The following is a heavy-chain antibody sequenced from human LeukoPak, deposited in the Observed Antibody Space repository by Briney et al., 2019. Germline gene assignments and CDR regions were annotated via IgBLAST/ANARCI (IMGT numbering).Heavy chain of an antibody. Sequence: ASVKVSCKASGYTFTSSDINWVRQAPGQGLEWMGSMNPNSGNTGYAQNFQGRLTLTRSTSTSTAYMELSSLRSEDTAVYYCARGLGSYDSSELTWPMISFWGQGTQVTVSS. J-gene: IGHJ4*02. CDR3: ARGLGSYDSSELTWPMISF. CDR1: GYTFTSSD. D-gene: IGHD3-22*01. V-gene: IGHV1-8*01. CDR2: MNPNSGNT.